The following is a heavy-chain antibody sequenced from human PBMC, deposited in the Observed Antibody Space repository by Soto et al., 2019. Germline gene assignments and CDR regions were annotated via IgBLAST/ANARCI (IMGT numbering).Heavy chain of an antibody. V-gene: IGHV3-21*01. D-gene: IGHD2-2*01. J-gene: IGHJ4*02. CDR2: ISKSDYT. CDR3: AREDSIIIPAVPDF. Sequence: GGSLRLSCTVSGFAFNNYGINWVRQAPGKGLEWVSSISKSDYTYYSDSVKGRFTISRDNAKNSVSLQMNTRRVEDTAAYYCAREDSIIIPAVPDFWGQGTLVTVSS. CDR1: GFAFNNYG.